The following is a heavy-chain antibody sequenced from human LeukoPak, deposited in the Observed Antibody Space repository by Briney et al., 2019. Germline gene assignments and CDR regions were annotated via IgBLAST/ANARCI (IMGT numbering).Heavy chain of an antibody. D-gene: IGHD3-10*01. V-gene: IGHV1-2*02. CDR2: INPKSGGT. J-gene: IGHJ3*02. Sequence: ASVKVSCKASGYTFIGYHMHWVRQAPGQGLEWMGWINPKSGGTKYAQKFQGRVTTTRDTSTGTAYMELSSLKSEDTAVYYCARVNTYYFGSGVSRAFHMWGQGTMVTVSS. CDR3: ARVNTYYFGSGVSRAFHM. CDR1: GYTFIGYH.